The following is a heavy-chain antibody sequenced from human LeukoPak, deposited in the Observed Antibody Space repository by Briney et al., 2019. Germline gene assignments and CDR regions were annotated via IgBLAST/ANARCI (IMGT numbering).Heavy chain of an antibody. D-gene: IGHD2-15*01. V-gene: IGHV4-39*01. Sequence: SETLSLTCTVSGGSISSSSYYWGWIRQPPGRGLEWIGTMYYSGSTYYNPSLKSRVTISVDTSQNQFSLKLSSVTAADTAVYYCARRTVVVVAETNWFDPWGQGTLVTVSS. CDR2: MYYSGST. CDR1: GGSISSSSYY. CDR3: ARRTVVVVAETNWFDP. J-gene: IGHJ5*02.